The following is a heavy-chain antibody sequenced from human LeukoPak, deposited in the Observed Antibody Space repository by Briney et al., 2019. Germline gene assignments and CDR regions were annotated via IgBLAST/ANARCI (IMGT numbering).Heavy chain of an antibody. J-gene: IGHJ4*02. CDR3: ARKGGDYGDHPFDY. CDR1: GFTFSSHW. V-gene: IGHV3-7*01. CDR2: IKQDGSDK. Sequence: PGGSLRLSCAASGFTFSSHWMTWVRQAPGKGLEWVANIKQDGSDKYYVDSVKGRFTISRDNAKNSLYLQMNSLRAEDTAVYYCARKGGDYGDHPFDYWGQGTLVTVSS. D-gene: IGHD4-17*01.